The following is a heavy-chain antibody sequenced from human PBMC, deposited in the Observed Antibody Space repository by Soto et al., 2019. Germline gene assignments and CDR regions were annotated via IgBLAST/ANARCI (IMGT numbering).Heavy chain of an antibody. D-gene: IGHD3-22*01. J-gene: IGHJ4*02. CDR2: IWTDGSYE. Sequence: QVQLVESGGGVAQPGGSLRLSCAASGFTFSRYGMHWVRQAPGKGLEWVAVIWTDGSYEYYADSVMGRFTISRDNSKNTLYLQMNSLRAEDMAVYYCARAGHDSSGYYYGGLDYWGPGTLVTVSS. V-gene: IGHV3-33*01. CDR3: ARAGHDSSGYYYGGLDY. CDR1: GFTFSRYG.